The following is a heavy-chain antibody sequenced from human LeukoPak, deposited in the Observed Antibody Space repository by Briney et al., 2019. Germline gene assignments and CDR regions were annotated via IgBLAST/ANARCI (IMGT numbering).Heavy chain of an antibody. D-gene: IGHD2-2*01. CDR2: IKQDGSEK. J-gene: IGHJ6*02. Sequence: GGSLRLSCAASGFTFSDHYMDWVRQAPGKGLEWVANIKQDGSEKYYVDSVKGRFTISRDNAKNSLYLQMNSLRAEDTAVYYCARDQLLHYYYGMDVWGQGTTVTVSS. CDR3: ARDQLLHYYYGMDV. CDR1: GFTFSDHY. V-gene: IGHV3-7*01.